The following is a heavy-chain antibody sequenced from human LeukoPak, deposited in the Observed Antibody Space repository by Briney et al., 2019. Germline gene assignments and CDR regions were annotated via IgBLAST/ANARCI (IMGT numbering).Heavy chain of an antibody. D-gene: IGHD6-13*01. CDR1: GYTFTGYY. J-gene: IGHJ4*02. Sequence: ASVKVSCKASGYTFTGYYMHWVRQAPGQGLEWMGGIIPIFGTANYAQKFQGRVTITADESTSTAYMELSSLRSEDTAVYYCARDRIAAAGSIDYWGQGTLVTVSS. CDR3: ARDRIAAAGSIDY. V-gene: IGHV1-69*13. CDR2: IIPIFGTA.